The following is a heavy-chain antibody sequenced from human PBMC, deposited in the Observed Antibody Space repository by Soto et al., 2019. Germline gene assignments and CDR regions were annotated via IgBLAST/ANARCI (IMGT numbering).Heavy chain of an antibody. V-gene: IGHV2-5*01. CDR3: AHSGERITIFGVVIILDYFDY. D-gene: IGHD3-3*01. CDR1: GFSLSTSGVG. Sequence: QSGPTLVKPTQTLTLTCTFSGFSLSTSGVGVGWIRQPPGKALEWLALIYWNDDERYSPSLKSRLTITKDTFKNQVVLTMTHMDPVDTATYFCAHSGERITIFGVVIILDYFDYWGQGTLVTVSS. J-gene: IGHJ4*02. CDR2: IYWNDDE.